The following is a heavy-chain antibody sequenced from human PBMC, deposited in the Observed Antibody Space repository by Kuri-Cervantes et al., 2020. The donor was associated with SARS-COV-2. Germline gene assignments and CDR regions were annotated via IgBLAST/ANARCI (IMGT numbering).Heavy chain of an antibody. J-gene: IGHJ4*02. Sequence: SGPTLVKPTQTLTLTCTFSGFSLSRSGVGVGWIRQPPGKALEWLARIDWDDDKFYSTSLKTRLTISKDTSKNQVVLTMTNMDHVDTATYYCARVGGGSYYDYWGQGTLVTVSS. CDR2: IDWDDDK. D-gene: IGHD1-26*01. CDR3: ARVGGGSYYDY. V-gene: IGHV2-70*04. CDR1: GFSLSRSGVG.